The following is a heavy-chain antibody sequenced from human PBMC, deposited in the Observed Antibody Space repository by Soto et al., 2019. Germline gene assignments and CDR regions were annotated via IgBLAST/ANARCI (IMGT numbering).Heavy chain of an antibody. CDR2: IYYSGST. J-gene: IGHJ4*02. CDR3: ARVKVVLEAAAGFDY. V-gene: IGHV4-59*01. CDR1: GGSISSYY. D-gene: IGHD6-13*01. Sequence: ETLSLTCTVSGGSISSYYWSWIRQPPGKGLEWIGYIYYSGSTNYNPSLKSRVTISVDTSKNQFSLKLSSVTAADTAVYYCARVKVVLEAAAGFDYWGQGTLVTVSS.